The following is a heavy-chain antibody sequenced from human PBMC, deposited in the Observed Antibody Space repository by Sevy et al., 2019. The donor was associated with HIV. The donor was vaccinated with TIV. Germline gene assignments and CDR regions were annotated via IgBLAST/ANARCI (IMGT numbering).Heavy chain of an antibody. Sequence: GGSLRLSCTGSGFTCSNYAMSWVRQAPGKGLEWVSAISGRGDSTYYTDSVKGPFTISRDNSKNILYLQMNRLTAEATAVYYCAKELAMVGTGVFDMWGQGTMVTVSS. V-gene: IGHV3-23*01. D-gene: IGHD6-19*01. CDR2: ISGRGDST. CDR3: AKELAMVGTGVFDM. J-gene: IGHJ3*02. CDR1: GFTCSNYA.